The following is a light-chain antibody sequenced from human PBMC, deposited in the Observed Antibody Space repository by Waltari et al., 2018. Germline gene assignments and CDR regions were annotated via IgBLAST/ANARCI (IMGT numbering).Light chain of an antibody. CDR1: QSVSSY. CDR2: DTS. Sequence: ELVLTQSPATLSLSPGERATLSCRASQSVSSYLAWYQQRPGQAPRLLIYDTSHRATGIPDRFSDSGSETDFTLTISSREPEDIAVYYCQERRNWPLTFGGGTKVEIK. V-gene: IGKV3-11*01. CDR3: QERRNWPLT. J-gene: IGKJ4*01.